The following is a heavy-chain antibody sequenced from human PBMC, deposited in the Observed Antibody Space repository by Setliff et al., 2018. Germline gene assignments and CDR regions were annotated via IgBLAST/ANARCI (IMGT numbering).Heavy chain of an antibody. CDR2: TIPLLPLP. V-gene: IGHV1-69*10. Sequence: SVKVSCKASGGTLSTLSIAWVRQAPGQGLEWMGGTIPLLPLPNYAVKFQGRVTITADKSTSTAYMELRSLTSEDTAVYYCATRPLKGFWSALDWFDPWGQGTLVTVSS. D-gene: IGHD3-3*01. CDR3: ATRPLKGFWSALDWFDP. J-gene: IGHJ5*02. CDR1: GGTLSTLS.